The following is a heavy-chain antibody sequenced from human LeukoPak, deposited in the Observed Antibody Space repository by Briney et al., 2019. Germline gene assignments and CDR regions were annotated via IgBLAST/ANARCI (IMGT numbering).Heavy chain of an antibody. D-gene: IGHD6-19*01. CDR3: ARNSGRGYFDY. CDR2: IYYSGST. J-gene: IGHJ4*02. V-gene: IGHV4-59*01. Sequence: PSETLSLTCTVSGGSIRSYYWSWIRQPPGKGLEWIGYIYYSGSTNYNPSLKSRVTISVDTSKNQFSLKLSSVTAADTAVYYCARNSGRGYFDYWGQGTLVTVSS. CDR1: GGSIRSYY.